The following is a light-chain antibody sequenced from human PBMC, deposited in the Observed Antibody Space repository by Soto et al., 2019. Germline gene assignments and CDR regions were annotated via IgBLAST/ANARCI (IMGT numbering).Light chain of an antibody. CDR3: QQYNNWPWT. CDR1: QSISSY. V-gene: IGKV3-15*01. CDR2: DAS. J-gene: IGKJ1*01. Sequence: EVVLTQSPDTLSLPPGERATLSCRASQSISSYLAWYQQKPGQAPRLLIYDASTRATGFPARFSGSGSGTDFTLTISSLQSEDFAVYYCQQYNNWPWTFGQGTKVDIK.